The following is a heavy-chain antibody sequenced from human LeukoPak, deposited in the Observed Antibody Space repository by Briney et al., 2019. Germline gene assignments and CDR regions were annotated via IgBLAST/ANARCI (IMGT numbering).Heavy chain of an antibody. J-gene: IGHJ4*02. CDR3: ARDLSCFDY. V-gene: IGHV3-21*01. CDR2: ISSSSSYI. D-gene: IGHD2-15*01. Sequence: GGSLRLSCAASGFTFSSYSMNWARQAPGKGLEWVSSISSSSSYIYYADPVKGRFTISRDNAKNSLYLQMNSLRAEDTAVYYCARDLSCFDYWGQGTLVTVSS. CDR1: GFTFSSYS.